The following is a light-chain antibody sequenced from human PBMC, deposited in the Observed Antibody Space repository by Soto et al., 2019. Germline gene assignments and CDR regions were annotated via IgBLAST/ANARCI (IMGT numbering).Light chain of an antibody. CDR2: GNN. CDR1: SSNIGAGFD. J-gene: IGLJ2*01. Sequence: QSVLTQPPSVSGAPGQRVTIPCTGTSSNIGAGFDVHWYQHLPGTAPKLLIYGNNHRPSGVPDRFSGSKSGTSASLAITGLQSEDEADYSCQSFDTSLGSLVFGGGTKLTVL. V-gene: IGLV1-40*01. CDR3: QSFDTSLGSLV.